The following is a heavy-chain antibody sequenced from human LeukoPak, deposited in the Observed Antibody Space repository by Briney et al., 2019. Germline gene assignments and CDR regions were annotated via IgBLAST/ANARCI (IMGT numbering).Heavy chain of an antibody. CDR2: IWSDGTNQ. V-gene: IGHV3-33*01. J-gene: IGHJ4*02. D-gene: IGHD3-22*01. CDR3: ARAFDRSVYYVDD. Sequence: GGSLRLSCAASGFTFGTYGMHWVRQAPGKGLEWVAVIWSDGTNQYYGDSVKGRLTISRDNSKNTLYLQMNSLRAEDTAVYYCARAFDRSVYYVDDWGQGTLVTVSS. CDR1: GFTFGTYG.